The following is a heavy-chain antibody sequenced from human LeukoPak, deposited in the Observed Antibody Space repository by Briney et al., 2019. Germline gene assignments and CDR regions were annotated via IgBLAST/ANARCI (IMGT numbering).Heavy chain of an antibody. CDR3: ARLYDSSGYYLGYYMDV. CDR2: IIPIFGTA. CDR1: GGTFSSYA. Sequence: ASVKVSCKASGGTFSSYAISWVRQAPGQGLEWMGGIIPIFGTANYAQKFQGRVTITADESTSTAYMELSSLRSEDTAVYYCARLYDSSGYYLGYYMDVWGKGTTVTIS. J-gene: IGHJ6*03. V-gene: IGHV1-69*13. D-gene: IGHD3-22*01.